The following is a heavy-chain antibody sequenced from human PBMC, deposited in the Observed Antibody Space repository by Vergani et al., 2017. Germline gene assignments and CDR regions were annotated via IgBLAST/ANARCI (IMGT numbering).Heavy chain of an antibody. D-gene: IGHD6-13*01. J-gene: IGHJ4*02. CDR2: IKQDGSEK. CDR1: GFTFSSYW. Sequence: EVQLVESGGGLVQPGGSLRLSCAASGFTFSSYWMSWVRQAPGKGLEWVANIKQDGSEKYYVDSVKGRFTISRDNAKNSLYLQMNSLRAEDTAVYYCVKGKQQLVLPYFDCGGQGTLVTVSS. V-gene: IGHV3-7*01. CDR3: VKGKQQLVLPYFDC.